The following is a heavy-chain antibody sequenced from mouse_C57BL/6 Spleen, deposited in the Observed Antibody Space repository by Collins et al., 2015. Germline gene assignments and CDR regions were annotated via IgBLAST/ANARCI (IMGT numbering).Heavy chain of an antibody. V-gene: IGHV1-15*01. CDR1: GYTFTDYE. CDR2: IDPETGGS. Sequence: QVQLQQSGAELVRPGASVTLSCKASGYTFTDYEIHWVKQTPVHGLEWIGAIDPETGGSAYNQKFKGKATLTADKSSSTAYMQLSSLTSEDSAVYFCARGAYWSQGTLVTVSA. CDR3: ARGAY. J-gene: IGHJ3*01.